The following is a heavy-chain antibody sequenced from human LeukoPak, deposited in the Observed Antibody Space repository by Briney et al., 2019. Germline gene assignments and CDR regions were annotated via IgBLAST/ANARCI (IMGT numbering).Heavy chain of an antibody. V-gene: IGHV1-69*13. J-gene: IGHJ6*02. CDR3: ARVYRAARQKDIHTVNSPGLDYYYYGMDV. Sequence: ASVTVSCKASGGTFSSYAISWVRQAPGQGLEWMGGIIPIFGTANYAQKFQGRVTITADESTSTAYMELSSLRSEDTAVYYCARVYRAARQKDIHTVNSPGLDYYYYGMDVWGQGTTVTVSS. CDR2: IIPIFGTA. CDR1: GGTFSSYA. D-gene: IGHD4-11*01.